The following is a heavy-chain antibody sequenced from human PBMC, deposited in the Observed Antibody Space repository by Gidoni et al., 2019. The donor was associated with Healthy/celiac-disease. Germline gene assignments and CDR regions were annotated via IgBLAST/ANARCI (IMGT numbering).Heavy chain of an antibody. CDR2: IIPIFGTA. J-gene: IGHJ6*02. CDR3: ARGAMMYYYYGMDV. V-gene: IGHV1-69*01. Sequence: QVQLVQSGAEVKKPGSSVKVSCKASGGPFSSYAISWVRQAPGQGLEWMGGIIPIFGTANYAQKFQGRVTITADESTSTAYMELSSLRSEDTAVYYCARGAMMYYYYGMDVWGQGTTVTVSS. CDR1: GGPFSSYA. D-gene: IGHD3-22*01.